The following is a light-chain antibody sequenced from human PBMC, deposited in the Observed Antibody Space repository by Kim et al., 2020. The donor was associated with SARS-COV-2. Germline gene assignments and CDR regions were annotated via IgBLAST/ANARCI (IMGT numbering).Light chain of an antibody. V-gene: IGLV2-14*03. CDR3: SSYTSSSTLYV. J-gene: IGLJ1*01. CDR2: DDS. CDR1: SSDVGGYNY. Sequence: QSITIACTEPSSDVGGYNYDSWYQQHPGKAPNHMIYDDSNQPSGVSNRFSSSKSGNTASLTISRLQAEDEDDYYCSSYTSSSTLYVFGTGTKVTVL.